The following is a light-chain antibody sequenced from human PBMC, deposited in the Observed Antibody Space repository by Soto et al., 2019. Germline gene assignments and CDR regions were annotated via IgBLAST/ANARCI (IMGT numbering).Light chain of an antibody. V-gene: IGKV3-15*01. CDR3: QQYNKWPLT. CDR1: ESVINN. J-gene: IGKJ4*02. Sequence: EIVLTQSPATLSVSQGERATLSCRASESVINNLAWYQQKPGQAPRLLIFGASARATGIPARFSGSGSGTEFTLTISSLQSEDFAVYYCQQYNKWPLTFGGGTKVEIK. CDR2: GAS.